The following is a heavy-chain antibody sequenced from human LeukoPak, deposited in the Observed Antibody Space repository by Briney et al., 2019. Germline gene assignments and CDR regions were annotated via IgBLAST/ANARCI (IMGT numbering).Heavy chain of an antibody. V-gene: IGHV3-23*01. CDR1: GFTFSSYD. D-gene: IGHD3-3*01. J-gene: IGHJ4*02. CDR2: ISGSGGST. Sequence: PGGSLRLSCAASGFTFSSYDMSWVRQAPGKGLEWVSAISGSGGSTYYADSVKGRFTISRDNSKNTLYLQMNSLRAEDTDVYYCAPHYDYWSGYFDYWGQGTLVTVSS. CDR3: APHYDYWSGYFDY.